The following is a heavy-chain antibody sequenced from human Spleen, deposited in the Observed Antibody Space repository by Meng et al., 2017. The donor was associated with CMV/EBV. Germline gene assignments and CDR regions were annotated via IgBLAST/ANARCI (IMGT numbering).Heavy chain of an antibody. V-gene: IGHV3-9*01. D-gene: IGHD7-27*01. CDR1: GFTFDDYS. J-gene: IGHJ6*02. Sequence: GGSLRLSCAASGFTFDDYSIHWVRQSPGKGLEWVSGISWNSGSIGYADSVRGRFIISRDNTKDSLYLQMNSLRPEDTALYYCARVGLGMDVWGQGTTVTVSS. CDR2: ISWNSGSI. CDR3: ARVGLGMDV.